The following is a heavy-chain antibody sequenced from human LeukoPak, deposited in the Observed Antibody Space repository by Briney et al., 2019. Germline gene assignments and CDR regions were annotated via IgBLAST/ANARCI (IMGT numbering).Heavy chain of an antibody. CDR3: ARSGPLWNYDSSGYYHPGFWDY. D-gene: IGHD3-22*01. CDR2: TYYRSKWYN. CDR1: GDSVSSNSAA. J-gene: IGHJ4*02. Sequence: SQTLSLTCAISGDSVSSNSAAWNWIRQSPSRGLEWLGRTYYRSKWYNDYAVSVKSRITINPDTSKNQFSLKLSSVTAADTAVYYCARSGPLWNYDSSGYYHPGFWDYWGQGTLVTVSS. V-gene: IGHV6-1*01.